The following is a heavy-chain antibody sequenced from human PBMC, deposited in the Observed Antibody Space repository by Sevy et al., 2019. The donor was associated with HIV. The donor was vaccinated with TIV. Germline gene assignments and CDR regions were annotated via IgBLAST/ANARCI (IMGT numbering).Heavy chain of an antibody. V-gene: IGHV3-15*01. CDR3: TTPSLRSRRDI. Sequence: GGSLRLSCAASGFTFSNAWMSWVHQAPGKGLEWVGRIKSKTDGGTTDYAAPVKGRFTISRDDSKNTLYLQMNSLKTEDTAVYYCTTPSLRSRRDIWGQGTMVTVSS. CDR1: GFTFSNAW. D-gene: IGHD3-16*02. J-gene: IGHJ3*02. CDR2: IKSKTDGGTT.